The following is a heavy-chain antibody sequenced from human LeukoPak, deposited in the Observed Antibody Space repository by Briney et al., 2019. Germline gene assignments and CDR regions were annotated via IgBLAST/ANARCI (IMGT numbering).Heavy chain of an antibody. V-gene: IGHV1-2*02. J-gene: IGHJ4*02. CDR3: ARDSSGYYYDFDY. D-gene: IGHD3-22*01. Sequence: ASVKVSCKASGYTFTGYYMHWVRQAPGQGLEWMGWINPNSGGTNYAQKFQGRVTMTRDTSISTAYMELSRLRSDDTAVYYCARDSSGYYYDFDYWGQGTLVTVSS. CDR1: GYTFTGYY. CDR2: INPNSGGT.